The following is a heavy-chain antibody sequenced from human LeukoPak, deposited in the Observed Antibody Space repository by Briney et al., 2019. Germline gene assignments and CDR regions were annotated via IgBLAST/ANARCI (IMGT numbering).Heavy chain of an antibody. Sequence: PSETLSLTCAVSGGSISSGGYSWTWIRQPPGKGLEWIGYIYSSGSAYYNPSLKSRVTISVDTSRNQFSLKLSSVTAEDTAVYYCASPPLFTIFSYWGQGTLVTVSS. CDR3: ASPPLFTIFSY. D-gene: IGHD3-9*01. J-gene: IGHJ4*02. CDR2: IYSSGSA. V-gene: IGHV4-30-4*07. CDR1: GGSISSGGYS.